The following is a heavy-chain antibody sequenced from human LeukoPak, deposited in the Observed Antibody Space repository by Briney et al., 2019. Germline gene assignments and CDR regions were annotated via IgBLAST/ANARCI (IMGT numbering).Heavy chain of an antibody. V-gene: IGHV3-23*01. D-gene: IGHD3-22*01. Sequence: GGSLRLSCAASGFTFSSYAMSWVRQAPGRGLEWVSGISGSGDNTYYADSVKGRFTISRDNSKNTLYVQVNSLGTEDTAAYYCAKGSYYDSSGSFYFDYWGQGTLVTVSS. J-gene: IGHJ4*02. CDR3: AKGSYYDSSGSFYFDY. CDR2: ISGSGDNT. CDR1: GFTFSSYA.